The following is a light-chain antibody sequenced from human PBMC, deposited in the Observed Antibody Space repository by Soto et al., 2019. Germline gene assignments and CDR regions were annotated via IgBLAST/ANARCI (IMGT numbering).Light chain of an antibody. CDR2: SNN. J-gene: IGLJ2*01. CDR3: AAWDDSLNGLV. V-gene: IGLV1-44*01. CDR1: NSNIGSNT. Sequence: QSVLPQPPSASGTPGQRVTISCSGSNSNIGSNTVNWYQQLPKTAPKLLIYSNNQRPSGVPDRFSGSKSGTSASLAISGLQSEDEADYYRAAWDDSLNGLVFGGGTKVTVL.